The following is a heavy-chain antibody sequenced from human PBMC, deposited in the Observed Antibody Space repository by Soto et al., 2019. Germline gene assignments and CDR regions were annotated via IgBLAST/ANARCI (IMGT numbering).Heavy chain of an antibody. D-gene: IGHD3-9*01. CDR3: AKVARYFDWLLEVYYFDY. CDR1: GFTFSSYA. V-gene: IGHV3-23*01. Sequence: GGSLRLSCAASGFTFSSYAMSWVRQAPGKGLEWVSAISGSGGSTYYADSVKGRFTISRDNSKNTLYLQMNSLRAEDTAVYYCAKVARYFDWLLEVYYFDYWGQGTLVTVSS. CDR2: ISGSGGST. J-gene: IGHJ4*02.